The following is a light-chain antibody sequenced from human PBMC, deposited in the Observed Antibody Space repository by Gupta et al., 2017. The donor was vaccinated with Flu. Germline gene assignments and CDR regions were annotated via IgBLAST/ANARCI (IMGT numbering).Light chain of an antibody. Sequence: TVTLTCGLSSGSVSTNNYPSWYQQAPGQAPRSCRLATTARSAGVPDRFSGSILGNKDALTIAGAQADDEADDDCALYMGNGISVFGGGTRLTVL. J-gene: IGLJ3*02. V-gene: IGLV8-61*01. CDR1: SGSVSTNNY. CDR3: ALYMGNGISV. CDR2: ATT.